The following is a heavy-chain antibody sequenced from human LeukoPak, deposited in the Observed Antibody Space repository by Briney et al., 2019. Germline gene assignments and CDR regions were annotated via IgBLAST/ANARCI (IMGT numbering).Heavy chain of an antibody. V-gene: IGHV4-34*01. CDR3: ARGGPYSSSGYTPRY. CDR2: INHSGST. J-gene: IGHJ4*02. D-gene: IGHD6-13*01. CDR1: GGSFSGYY. Sequence: SETLSLTCAVYGGSFSGYYWSWIRQPPGKGLEWIGEINHSGSTNYNPSLKSRVTISVDTSKNQFSLKLSSVTAADAAVYYCARGGPYSSSGYTPRYWGQGTLVTVSS.